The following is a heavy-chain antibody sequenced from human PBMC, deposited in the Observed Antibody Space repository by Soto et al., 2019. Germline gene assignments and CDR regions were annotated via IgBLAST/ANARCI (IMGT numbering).Heavy chain of an antibody. CDR3: ARGPGSLRP. V-gene: IGHV6-1*01. CDR2: TYYRSRWIS. Sequence: SQTLSLSCAISGDSVASNSAAWNWIRLSPSRGLEWLGRTYYRSRWISVYAPSVKSRIRIKADTSRNQVSLQLNSVTPDDTGIYYCARGPGSLRPWGQGTLVTLSS. J-gene: IGHJ5*02. D-gene: IGHD1-1*01. CDR1: GDSVASNSAA.